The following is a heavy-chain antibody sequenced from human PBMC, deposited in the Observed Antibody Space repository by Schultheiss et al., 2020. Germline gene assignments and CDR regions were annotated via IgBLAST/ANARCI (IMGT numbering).Heavy chain of an antibody. CDR2: ISSNGGST. CDR3: ARMYYYDSSGYYWN. CDR1: GFTFSSYA. D-gene: IGHD3-22*01. Sequence: WGSLRLSCAASGFTFSSYAMHWVRQAPGKGLEYVSAISSNGGSTYYANSVKGRFTISRDNSKNTLYLQMGSLRAEDMAVYYCARMYYYDSSGYYWNWVQGTLVTVSS. J-gene: IGHJ4*02. V-gene: IGHV3-64*01.